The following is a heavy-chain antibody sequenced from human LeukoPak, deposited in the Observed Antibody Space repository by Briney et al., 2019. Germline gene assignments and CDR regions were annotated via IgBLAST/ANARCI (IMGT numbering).Heavy chain of an antibody. J-gene: IGHJ5*02. D-gene: IGHD2-2*01. V-gene: IGHV4-34*01. CDR3: ARGGDIVVVPAAEFDP. Sequence: SATLSLTCTVSGGSISSYYWSWIRQPPGKGLEWIGEINHSGSTNYNPSLKSRVTISVDTSKNQFSLKLSSVTAADTAVYYCARGGDIVVVPAAEFDPWGQGTLVTVSS. CDR1: GGSISSYY. CDR2: INHSGST.